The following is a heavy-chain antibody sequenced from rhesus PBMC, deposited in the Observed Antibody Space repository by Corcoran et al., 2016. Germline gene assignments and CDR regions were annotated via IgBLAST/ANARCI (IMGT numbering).Heavy chain of an antibody. CDR2: SRSKASGWTT. Sequence: EEYLVESGVGLGQPGRSRGHLGPGEGFDFWKPYSYRGWVGSSRSKASGWTTDLSASVKGRFSISRDDSKSSAYLQMSGLKSADTAVYYCTRELSAGTTQLDYWGQGVLVTVSS. CDR3: TRELSAGTTQLDY. J-gene: IGHJ4*01. D-gene: IGHD1-14*01. CDR1: GFDFWKPY. V-gene: IGHV3-184*01.